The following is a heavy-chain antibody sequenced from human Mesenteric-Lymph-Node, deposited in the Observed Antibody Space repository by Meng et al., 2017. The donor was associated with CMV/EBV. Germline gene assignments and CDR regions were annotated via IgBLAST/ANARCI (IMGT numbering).Heavy chain of an antibody. Sequence: GQLVHAGVGVKKPGSSVRVSCNASGGTFNIYTITWVRQAPGQGLEWMGGIIPIFGTATYAQRFQGRVTITADESSSTAYMELSSLRSEDTAVYYGARDGKVGYGRDVWGQGTMVTVSS. CDR1: GGTFNIYT. CDR2: IIPIFGTA. D-gene: IGHD1-26*01. J-gene: IGHJ6*02. CDR3: ARDGKVGYGRDV. V-gene: IGHV1-69*01.